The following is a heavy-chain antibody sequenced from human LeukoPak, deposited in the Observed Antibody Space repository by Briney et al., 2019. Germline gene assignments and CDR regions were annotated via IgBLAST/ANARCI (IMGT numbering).Heavy chain of an antibody. V-gene: IGHV4-30-2*01. CDR2: IYHSGST. J-gene: IGHJ4*02. CDR1: GGSISSGGYH. Sequence: SETLSLTCTVSGGSISSGGYHWSWIRQPPGKGLEWIGYIYHSGSTYYNPSLKSRVTISVDRSKNQFSLKLSSVTAADTAVYYCASLRGYYDLLIWGQGTLVTVSS. CDR3: ASLRGYYDLLI. D-gene: IGHD3-9*01.